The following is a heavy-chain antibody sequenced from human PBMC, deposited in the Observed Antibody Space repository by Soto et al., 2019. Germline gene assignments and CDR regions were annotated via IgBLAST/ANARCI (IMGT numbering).Heavy chain of an antibody. CDR1: GYTFSSYA. Sequence: GASVKVSCKASGYTFSSYAMHWVRQAPGQRPEWMGWINTGNGNTKYSEKFQGRATITRDTSASTAYMELSSLGSDDTAVYYCARAGDDCSNARCYMIYYRGQGTQVTSPQ. D-gene: IGHD2-2*02. CDR3: ARAGDDCSNARCYMIYY. CDR2: INTGNGNT. J-gene: IGHJ4*02. V-gene: IGHV1-3*04.